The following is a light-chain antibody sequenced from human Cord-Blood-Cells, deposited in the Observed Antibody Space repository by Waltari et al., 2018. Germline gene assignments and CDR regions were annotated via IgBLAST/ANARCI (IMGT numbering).Light chain of an antibody. CDR2: GAS. Sequence: EIVLTHSPATLSVSPGQRPTLSCRASQSVSSNLAWYHQKPGQAPRLLIHGASTRATGIPARFSGSGSGTEFTLTISSLQSEDFAVYYCQQYNNWPRTFGQGTKVEIK. V-gene: IGKV3-15*01. CDR3: QQYNNWPRT. J-gene: IGKJ1*01. CDR1: QSVSSN.